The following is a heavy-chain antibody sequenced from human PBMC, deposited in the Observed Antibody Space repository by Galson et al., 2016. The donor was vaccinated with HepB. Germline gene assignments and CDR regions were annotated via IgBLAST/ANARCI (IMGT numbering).Heavy chain of an antibody. Sequence: LRLSCAASGFTFSQYWMTWVRQAPGKGLEYVATIKEDGGEKYYVDSAKGRFTISRDNAKNSLYLQMNSLRAEDTAMYYCARDSGCSGGKGCYFDYWGQGTLVTVSS. CDR2: IKEDGGEK. D-gene: IGHD3-10*01. J-gene: IGHJ4*02. V-gene: IGHV3-7*01. CDR1: GFTFSQYW. CDR3: ARDSGCSGGKGCYFDY.